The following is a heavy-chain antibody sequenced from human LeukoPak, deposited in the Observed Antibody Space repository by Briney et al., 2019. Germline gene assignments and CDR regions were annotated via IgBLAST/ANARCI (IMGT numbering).Heavy chain of an antibody. V-gene: IGHV3-48*01. J-gene: IGHJ3*02. CDR3: AREGAPPTTKRPKSTIRPSVGAFDI. CDR2: ISSSSATI. CDR1: GFTFTTYT. D-gene: IGHD5-12*01. Sequence: GGSLRLSCAASGFTFTTYTMNWVRQAPGKGLEWVSYISSSSATIYYADSVKGRFTISRDNAKNSLYLQMNSLRAEDTAVYYCAREGAPPTTKRPKSTIRPSVGAFDIWGQGTMVTVSS.